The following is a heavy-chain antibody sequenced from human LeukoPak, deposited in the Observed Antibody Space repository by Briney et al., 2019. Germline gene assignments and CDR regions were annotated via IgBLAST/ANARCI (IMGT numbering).Heavy chain of an antibody. CDR3: AKAPPYYSDSSGYFQH. CDR2: ISWNSGII. J-gene: IGHJ1*01. D-gene: IGHD3-22*01. V-gene: IGHV3-9*01. Sequence: PSRSLRLSCAASGFTFDDSAMPWVRQVPGKGLEWVSGISWNSGIIDYADSVKGRFTISRDNAKNSLYLQMNNLRPDDTAFYYCAKAPPYYSDSSGYFQHWGQGTLVTVSS. CDR1: GFTFDDSA.